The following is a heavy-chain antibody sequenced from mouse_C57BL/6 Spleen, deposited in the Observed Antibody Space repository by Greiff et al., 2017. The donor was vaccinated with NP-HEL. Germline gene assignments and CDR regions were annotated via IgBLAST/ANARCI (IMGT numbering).Heavy chain of an antibody. J-gene: IGHJ1*03. Sequence: VKLVESGPELVKPGASVKISCKASGYAFSSSWMNWVKQRPGKGLEWIGRIYPGDGDTNYNGKFKGKATLTADKSSSTAYMQLSSLTSEDSAVYFCARLITTVVNWYFDVWGTGTTVTVSS. V-gene: IGHV1-82*01. CDR2: IYPGDGDT. CDR1: GYAFSSSW. CDR3: ARLITTVVNWYFDV. D-gene: IGHD1-1*01.